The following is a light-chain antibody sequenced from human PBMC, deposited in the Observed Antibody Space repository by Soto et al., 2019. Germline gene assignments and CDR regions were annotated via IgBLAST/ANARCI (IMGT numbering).Light chain of an antibody. J-gene: IGKJ2*01. Sequence: EIVLTQSPGTLSLSPGERATLSCRASQSVSTSSLAWYQQNPGQAPKLLIYGASNRATGIPDRFSGSGSGTDFTLTIRRLEPEDFAVFYCQQYGSSSPTFGQGTKLEIK. CDR1: QSVSTSS. V-gene: IGKV3-20*01. CDR2: GAS. CDR3: QQYGSSSPT.